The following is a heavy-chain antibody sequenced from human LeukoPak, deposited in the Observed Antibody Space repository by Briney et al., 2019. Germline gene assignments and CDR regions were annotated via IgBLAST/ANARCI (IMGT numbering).Heavy chain of an antibody. V-gene: IGHV4-30-2*01. J-gene: IGHJ6*03. CDR3: ARVAYYYDSPVSPHYYMDV. CDR2: IYHSGST. D-gene: IGHD3-22*01. Sequence: SGTLSLTCTVSGGSISSGGYYWSWIRQPPGKGLEWIGYIYHSGSTYYNPSLKSRVTISVDRSKNQFSLKLSSVTAADTAVYYCARVAYYYDSPVSPHYYMDVWGKGTTVTVSS. CDR1: GGSISSGGYY.